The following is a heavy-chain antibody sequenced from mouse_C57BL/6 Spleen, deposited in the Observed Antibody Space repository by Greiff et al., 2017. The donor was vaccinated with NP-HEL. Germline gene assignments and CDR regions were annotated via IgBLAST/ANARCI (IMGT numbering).Heavy chain of an antibody. CDR2: IDPSDSYT. Sequence: QVQLQQPGAELVKPGASVKLSCKASGYTFTSYWMQWVKQRPGQGLEWIGEIDPSDSYTKYNQKFKGQATLPVDTSSNTAYMQVSSLTSEDSAVYDCASGGYGSSYVTAMDYWGQGTSVTVSS. CDR1: GYTFTSYW. V-gene: IGHV1-50*01. D-gene: IGHD1-1*01. J-gene: IGHJ4*01. CDR3: ASGGYGSSYVTAMDY.